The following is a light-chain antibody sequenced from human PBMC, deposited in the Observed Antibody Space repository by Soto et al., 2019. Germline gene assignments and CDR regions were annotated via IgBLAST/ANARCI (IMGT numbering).Light chain of an antibody. V-gene: IGLV8-61*01. J-gene: IGLJ2*01. CDR2: STS. Sequence: QAVVTQEPSSSVSPGGTVTLTCGLNSGSVSPSHYPSWYQQTPGQAPRTLIYSTSTRSSGVSDRFSGSKSGNTASLTVSGLQAEDEADYYCSSHAGNNTGLFGGGTQLTVL. CDR3: SSHAGNNTGL. CDR1: SGSVSPSHY.